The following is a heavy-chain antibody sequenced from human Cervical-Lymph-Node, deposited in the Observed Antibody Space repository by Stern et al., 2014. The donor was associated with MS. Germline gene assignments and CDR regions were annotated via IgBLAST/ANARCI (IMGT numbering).Heavy chain of an antibody. V-gene: IGHV3-9*01. CDR1: GFTFDGYA. CDR2: ITWNSVSV. D-gene: IGHD3-3*01. CDR3: AKGSGGSGYYPVALDY. Sequence: EVQLVESGGGLVQPGRSLRLSCAASGFTFDGYAMHWVRPAPGKGLEWVSVITWNSVSVGYADSVKGRFTISRDNAKNSLYLQMNSLRGDDTALYYCAKGSGGSGYYPVALDYWGQGTLVTVSS. J-gene: IGHJ4*02.